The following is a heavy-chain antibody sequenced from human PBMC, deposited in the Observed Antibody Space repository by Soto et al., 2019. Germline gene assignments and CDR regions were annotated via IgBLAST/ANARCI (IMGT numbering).Heavy chain of an antibody. CDR3: AREISGSYRFDY. CDR2: MNPNSGTT. Sequence: QVQLVQSGAEVKKPGASVKVSCKASGYTFTSYDINWVRQATGQGLEWMGWMNPNSGTTGYAQKFQGRVTMTRTTSITTAYMELSSLRSEDTAVYYCAREISGSYRFDYWGQGNLVTVSS. V-gene: IGHV1-8*01. D-gene: IGHD1-26*01. J-gene: IGHJ4*02. CDR1: GYTFTSYD.